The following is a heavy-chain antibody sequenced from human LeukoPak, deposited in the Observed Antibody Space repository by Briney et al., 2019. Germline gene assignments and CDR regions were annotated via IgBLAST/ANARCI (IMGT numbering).Heavy chain of an antibody. J-gene: IGHJ4*02. CDR3: ARSNYYDSSASDY. CDR2: INPNSGGT. V-gene: IGHV1-2*02. Sequence: ASVKVSCKAPGYTFTGYYMHWVRQAPGQGLEWIGWINPNSGGTNYAQKFQGRVTMTRDTSISTAYMELSRLRSDDTAVYYCARSNYYDSSASDYWGQGSLVTVSS. D-gene: IGHD3-22*01. CDR1: GYTFTGYY.